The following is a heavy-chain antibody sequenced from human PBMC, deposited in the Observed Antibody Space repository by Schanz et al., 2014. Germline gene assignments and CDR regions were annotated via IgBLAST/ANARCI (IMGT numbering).Heavy chain of an antibody. CDR1: GYTFISYG. D-gene: IGHD3-10*01. CDR2: IIPILGIA. CDR3: ARAKRFGDMDV. J-gene: IGHJ6*02. Sequence: VQSVHSGTEVQKLGASVKVSCKASGYTFISYGIKWVRQAPGQGLEWMGRIIPILGIANYAQKFQGRVTITADRSTSTAYMDVSSLRSEDTAVYYCARAKRFGDMDVWGQGTTVTVSS. V-gene: IGHV1-69*09.